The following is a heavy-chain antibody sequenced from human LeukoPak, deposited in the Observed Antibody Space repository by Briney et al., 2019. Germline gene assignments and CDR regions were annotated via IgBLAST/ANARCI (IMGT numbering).Heavy chain of an antibody. J-gene: IGHJ4*02. D-gene: IGHD3-10*01. V-gene: IGHV4-59*01. CDR3: ARVVRFGELLPDY. CDR2: IYYSGST. Sequence: SETLSLTCTVSSGSISSYYWSWIRQPPGKGLEWIGYIYYSGSTNYNPSLKSRVTISVDTSKNQFSLKLSSVTAADTAVYYCARVVRFGELLPDYWGQGTLVTVSS. CDR1: SGSISSYY.